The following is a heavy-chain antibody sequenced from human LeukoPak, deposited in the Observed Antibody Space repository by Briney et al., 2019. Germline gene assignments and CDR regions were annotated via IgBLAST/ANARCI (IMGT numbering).Heavy chain of an antibody. Sequence: GASVKVSCKASTYIFTSYYIHWVRQAPGQGLEWMGLINPSDDSTSYAQKFQGRVSVTSDTSTSTVYMELSSLRSEDTAVYYCAREGDGYKKFDYWAQGILVTVSS. V-gene: IGHV1-46*01. D-gene: IGHD5-24*01. CDR1: TYIFTSYY. CDR2: INPSDDST. J-gene: IGHJ4*02. CDR3: AREGDGYKKFDY.